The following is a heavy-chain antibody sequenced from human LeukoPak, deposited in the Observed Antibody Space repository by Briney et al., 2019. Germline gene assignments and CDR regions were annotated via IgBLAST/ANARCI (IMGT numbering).Heavy chain of an antibody. D-gene: IGHD3-10*01. Sequence: SETLSLTCTVSGGSISSSSHFWSWLRQPPGRGREGFGSINYSGSTYYNPSLKSRVTISVDTSKNQFSLKLSSVTAADTAVFYCVRYVVSGSGIYYFDYWGQGTLVTVSS. V-gene: IGHV4-39*01. CDR3: VRYVVSGSGIYYFDY. J-gene: IGHJ4*02. CDR2: INYSGST. CDR1: GGSISSSSHF.